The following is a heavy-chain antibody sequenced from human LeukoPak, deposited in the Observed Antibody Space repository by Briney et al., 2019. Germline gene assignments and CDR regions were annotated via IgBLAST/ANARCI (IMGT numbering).Heavy chain of an antibody. J-gene: IGHJ4*02. CDR3: ASTTYYYDSSGYYYRETFDY. CDR1: GGSISSGDYY. CDR2: IYYSGST. V-gene: IGHV4-61*08. Sequence: SQTLSLTCTVSGGSISSGDYYWSWIRQPPGKGLEWIGYIYYSGSTNYNPSLKSRVTISVDTSKNQFSLKLSSVTAADTAVYYCASTTYYYDSSGYYYRETFDYWGQGTLVTVSS. D-gene: IGHD3-22*01.